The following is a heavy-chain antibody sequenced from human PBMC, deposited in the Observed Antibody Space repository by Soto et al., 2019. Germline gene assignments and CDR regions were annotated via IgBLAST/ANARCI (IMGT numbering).Heavy chain of an antibody. CDR1: GGSISSGDYY. CDR3: ARAALDARFGITD. V-gene: IGHV4-30-4*01. CDR2: IYYSGST. J-gene: IGHJ4*02. Sequence: QVQLQESGPGLVKPSQTLSLTCTVSGGSISSGDYYWSWIRQPPGKGLEWIGYIYYSGSTYYNPSLKIRVTISVDTSKNQFSLKLSSVTAADTAVYYCARAALDARFGITDWGQGTLVTVSS. D-gene: IGHD3-10*01.